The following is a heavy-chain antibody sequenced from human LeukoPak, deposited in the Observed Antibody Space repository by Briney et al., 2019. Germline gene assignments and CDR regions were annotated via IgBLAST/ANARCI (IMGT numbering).Heavy chain of an antibody. CDR2: IYTSGST. CDR3: ARHDRSRLGDTEVFDY. Sequence: SETLSLTCTVSGGSISSYDWSWIRQPAGKGLEWIGRIYTSGSTNYNASPKSRVTMSVDTSKNQFSLKVDSVTAADTAVYFCARHDRSRLGDTEVFDYWGQGTLVTVSS. V-gene: IGHV4-4*07. CDR1: GGSISSYD. J-gene: IGHJ4*01. D-gene: IGHD3-22*01.